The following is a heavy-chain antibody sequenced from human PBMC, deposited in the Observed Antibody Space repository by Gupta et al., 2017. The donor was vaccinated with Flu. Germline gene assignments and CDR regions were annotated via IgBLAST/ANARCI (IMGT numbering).Heavy chain of an antibody. CDR3: AKKGDSSGYTDAFDI. CDR2: ISGDGTKK. V-gene: IGHV3-30*18. J-gene: IGHJ3*02. D-gene: IGHD3-22*01. Sequence: QVQLVESGGGVVQPGTSLTLSCAASGFTFSSRAMHWVRQAPGKGLECVAVISGDGTKKYYADAGKGRFTISRDNAKNTQYMQMNRLRAEEKAVYYCAKKGDSSGYTDAFDIWGQGTMVAVSS. CDR1: GFTFSSRA.